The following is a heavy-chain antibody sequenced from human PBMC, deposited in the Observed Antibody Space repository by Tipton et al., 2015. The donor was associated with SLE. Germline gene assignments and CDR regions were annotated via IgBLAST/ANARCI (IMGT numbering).Heavy chain of an antibody. J-gene: IGHJ6*03. CDR1: GYTFTGYG. CDR2: ISGYNGNT. CDR3: ARALGEAYYYYYMDV. V-gene: IGHV1-18*01. Sequence: QSGPEVKKPGASVKVSCKASGYTFTGYGISWVRQAPGQGLEWMGWISGYNGNTNYAQKLQGRVTMTTDTSTSTAYMELRSLRSDDTAVYYWARALGEAYYYYYMDVWGKGTTVTVSS.